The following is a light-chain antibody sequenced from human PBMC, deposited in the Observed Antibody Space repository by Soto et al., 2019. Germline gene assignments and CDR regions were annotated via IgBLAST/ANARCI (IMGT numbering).Light chain of an antibody. V-gene: IGLV2-23*02. CDR3: CSYAGSSTFWV. J-gene: IGLJ3*02. CDR2: EVS. Sequence: QSALTQPASVSGSPGQSITISCTGTSSDVGSYNLVSWYQQHPGKAPKLMIYEVSKRPSGVSNRFSGSKSGNTVSLTISGLQAEDEADYYCCSYAGSSTFWVFGGGTKVTVL. CDR1: SSDVGSYNL.